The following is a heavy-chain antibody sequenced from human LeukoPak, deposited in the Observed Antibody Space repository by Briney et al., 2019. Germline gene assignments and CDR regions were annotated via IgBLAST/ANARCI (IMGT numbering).Heavy chain of an antibody. Sequence: SETLSLTCTVSGDSISTSNSYWGWIRQPPGKGLEWIGSIYYSGNTYYNASLKSRVTISVDTSKNQFSLKLSSVTAADTAVYYCARVPIGLVLFYFDYWGQGTLVTVSS. D-gene: IGHD6-19*01. J-gene: IGHJ4*02. V-gene: IGHV4-39*01. CDR3: ARVPIGLVLFYFDY. CDR1: GDSISTSNSY. CDR2: IYYSGNT.